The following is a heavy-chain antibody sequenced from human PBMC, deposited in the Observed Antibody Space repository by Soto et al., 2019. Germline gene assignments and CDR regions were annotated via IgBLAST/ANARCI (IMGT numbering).Heavy chain of an antibody. CDR1: GYTFTSYA. CDR3: ARVTLVGAWDY. J-gene: IGHJ4*02. CDR2: INAGNGNT. D-gene: IGHD1-26*01. Sequence: QVQLVQSGAEVKKPGASVKVSCKASGYTFTSYAMHWVRQAPGQRLEWMGWINAGNGNTKYSQKFQGRVTITRDTSASTAYMELSSLRSEDTAVYYCARVTLVGAWDYWGQGTLVSVSS. V-gene: IGHV1-3*01.